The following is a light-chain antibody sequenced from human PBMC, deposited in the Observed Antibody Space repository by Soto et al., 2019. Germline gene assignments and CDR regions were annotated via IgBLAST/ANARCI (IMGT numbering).Light chain of an antibody. CDR1: QSVSSY. J-gene: IGKJ4*01. CDR2: DSS. CDR3: QQRSXWLT. Sequence: EIVLTESPATLSLSPGEIATLSCRASQSVSSYLAWYQQKPGQAPRLLIYDSSNRATGIPARFSGSGSGTHFTLTIRSLEPEDFAVHFCQQRSXWLTFGGGTKV. V-gene: IGKV3-11*01.